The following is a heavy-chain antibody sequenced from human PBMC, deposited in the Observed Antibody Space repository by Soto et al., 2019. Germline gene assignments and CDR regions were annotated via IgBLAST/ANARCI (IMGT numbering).Heavy chain of an antibody. CDR2: IGAGDGKT. V-gene: IGHV1-3*01. Sequence: QVQLVQSGTEVKKPGASVKVPCKASGYRFTHYVIHWVRQAPGQRLEWMGWIGAGDGKTYYSQNFQGRVTITKDTSASTAYMELSSLISEDTAVYYCVRDYASDSGVHLDFWGQGTLVTFSS. CDR3: VRDYASDSGVHLDF. J-gene: IGHJ4*02. CDR1: GYRFTHYV. D-gene: IGHD3-22*01.